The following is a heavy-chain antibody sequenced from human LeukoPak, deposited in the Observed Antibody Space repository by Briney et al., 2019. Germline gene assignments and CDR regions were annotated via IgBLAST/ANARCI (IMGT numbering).Heavy chain of an antibody. D-gene: IGHD3-22*01. Sequence: GGSLRLSCAASGFTFSSYGMHWVRQAPGKGLEWVAVLSYDVSNKYYADSVKGRFTISRDNSKNTLYLQMNSLRAEDTAVYYCARADYDTSGSDYWGQGTLVTVSS. J-gene: IGHJ4*02. V-gene: IGHV3-30*19. CDR1: GFTFSSYG. CDR2: LSYDVSNK. CDR3: ARADYDTSGSDY.